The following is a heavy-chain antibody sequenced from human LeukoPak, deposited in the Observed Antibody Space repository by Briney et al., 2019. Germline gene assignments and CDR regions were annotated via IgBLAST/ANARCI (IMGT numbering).Heavy chain of an antibody. V-gene: IGHV4-30-4*01. CDR3: ASFRVRDDAFDI. CDR1: GGSISSGDYY. CDR2: IYYGGST. Sequence: SETLSLTCTVSGGSISSGDYYWSWIRQPPGKGLEWIGYIYYGGSTYYNPSLKSRVTISVDTSKNQFSLKLSSVTAADTAVYYCASFRVRDDAFDIWGQGTMVTVSS. J-gene: IGHJ3*02. D-gene: IGHD3-10*01.